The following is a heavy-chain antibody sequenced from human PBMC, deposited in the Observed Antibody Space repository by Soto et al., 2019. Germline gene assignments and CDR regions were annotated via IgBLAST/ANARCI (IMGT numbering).Heavy chain of an antibody. CDR2: INAGNGNT. Sequence: GASVEVSCKASGCTFSRYAIHWVRQAPGQRLEWMGWINAGNGNTKYSQKFEGRVTLTTDTSANTVYMELSSLRFEGTALYYCARDQQFRNWFDSWGQGTLVTVSS. CDR3: ARDQQFRNWFDS. D-gene: IGHD6-13*01. V-gene: IGHV1-3*01. J-gene: IGHJ5*01. CDR1: GCTFSRYA.